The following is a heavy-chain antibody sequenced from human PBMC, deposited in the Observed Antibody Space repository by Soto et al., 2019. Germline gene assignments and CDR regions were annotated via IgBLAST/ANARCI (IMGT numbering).Heavy chain of an antibody. J-gene: IGHJ5*02. Sequence: KPSETLSLTXAVSGGCISSGGYSWSWIRQPPGKGLEWIGYIYHSGSTYYNPSLKSQVTISVDRSKNQFSLKLSSVTAADTAVHYCARATTVTTDNWFDPWGQGTLVTVSS. CDR3: ARATTVTTDNWFDP. CDR2: IYHSGST. CDR1: GGCISSGGYS. V-gene: IGHV4-30-2*01. D-gene: IGHD4-17*01.